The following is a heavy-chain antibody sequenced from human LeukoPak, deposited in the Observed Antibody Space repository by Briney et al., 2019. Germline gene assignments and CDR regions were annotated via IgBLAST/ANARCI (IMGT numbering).Heavy chain of an antibody. V-gene: IGHV3-66*01. J-gene: IGHJ4*02. CDR1: GFTVSSNY. CDR2: IYSGGST. D-gene: IGHD3-22*01. CDR3: AQHYDSSGYYYEAFDY. Sequence: GGSLRLSCAASGFTVSSNYISWVRQAPGKGLEWVSVIYSGGSTYYADSVKGRFTISRDNSKNTLYLQMNSLRAEDTAVYYCAQHYDSSGYYYEAFDYWGQGTQVTVSS.